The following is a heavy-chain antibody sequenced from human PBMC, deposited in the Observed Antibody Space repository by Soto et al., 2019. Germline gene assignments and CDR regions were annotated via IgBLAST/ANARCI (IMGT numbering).Heavy chain of an antibody. CDR1: GGSISSYY. CDR2: MYNTGRT. CDR3: ARVPGP. Sequence: SETLSLTCTVSGGSISSYYWSWIRQPPGKGLEWIGYMYNTGRTVYNPSFKSRVTISVDTSKNQFSLQLDSVTAADTAVYYCARVPGPWGQGTLVTVSS. J-gene: IGHJ5*02. V-gene: IGHV4-59*12.